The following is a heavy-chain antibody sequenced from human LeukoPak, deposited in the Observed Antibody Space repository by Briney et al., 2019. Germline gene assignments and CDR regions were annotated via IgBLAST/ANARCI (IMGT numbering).Heavy chain of an antibody. CDR2: ITPNSGDT. J-gene: IGHJ4*02. D-gene: IGHD6-13*01. CDR1: GYTFTGYY. CDR3: ARAGSSSRWVNDY. Sequence: ASVKVSCKASGYTFTGYYMHWVRQAPGQGLEWMGWITPNSGDTNYAQKFQGRVTMTRDTSINTAYMELSRLTSDDTAVYYCARAGSSSRWVNDYWGQGTLVTVSS. V-gene: IGHV1-2*02.